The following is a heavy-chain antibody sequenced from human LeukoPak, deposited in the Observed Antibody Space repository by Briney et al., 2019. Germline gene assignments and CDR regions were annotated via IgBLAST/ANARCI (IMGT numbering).Heavy chain of an antibody. CDR2: ISSSSSYI. Sequence: GGSLRLSCAASGFTFSSYSMNWVRQAPGKGLEWVSSISSSSSYIYYADSVKGRFTTSRDNAKDSLYLQMNSLRAEDTAVYYCAREWYYGSGTVFDYWGQGTLVTVSS. CDR3: AREWYYGSGTVFDY. CDR1: GFTFSSYS. V-gene: IGHV3-21*01. D-gene: IGHD3-10*01. J-gene: IGHJ4*02.